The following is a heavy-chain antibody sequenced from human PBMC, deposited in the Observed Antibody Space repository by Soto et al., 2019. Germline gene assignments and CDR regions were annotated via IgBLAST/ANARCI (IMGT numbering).Heavy chain of an antibody. CDR2: ISSDGSNK. CDR3: AKDLLGPGRAYGMDV. CDR1: GFTFSSYG. Sequence: QVQLVESGGGVVQPGRSLRLSCAASGFTFSSYGMHWVRQAPGKGLEWVAAISSDGSNKYYADSVKGRFTISRDNSKNTLYLQMNGLRAEDTAVYYCAKDLLGPGRAYGMDVWGQGTTVTVSS. D-gene: IGHD7-27*01. J-gene: IGHJ6*02. V-gene: IGHV3-30*18.